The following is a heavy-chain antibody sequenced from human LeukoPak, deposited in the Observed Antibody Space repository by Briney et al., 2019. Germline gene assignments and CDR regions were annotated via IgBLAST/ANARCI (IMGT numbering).Heavy chain of an antibody. Sequence: SETLSLTCTVSGGSISSYYWSWIRQPPGKGLEWIGYIYYSGSTNYNPSLKSRVTISVDTSKNQFSLKLSSVTAADTAVYYCARMYSGTYYYYYHMDVWGKGTTVTVSS. J-gene: IGHJ6*03. CDR2: IYYSGST. V-gene: IGHV4-59*01. D-gene: IGHD1-26*01. CDR3: ARMYSGTYYYYYHMDV. CDR1: GGSISSYY.